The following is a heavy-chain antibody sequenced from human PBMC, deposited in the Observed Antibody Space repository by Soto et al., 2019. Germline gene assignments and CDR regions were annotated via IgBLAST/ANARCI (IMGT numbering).Heavy chain of an antibody. D-gene: IGHD1-7*01. V-gene: IGHV4-59*01. Sequence: SETLSLTCTVSGGSISSYYWSWIRQPPGKGLEWIGYIYYSGSTNYNPSLKSRVTISVDTSKNQFSLKLSSVTAADTAVYYCARGAGITGTLDVWGQGTTVTVSS. CDR3: ARGAGITGTLDV. CDR2: IYYSGST. J-gene: IGHJ6*02. CDR1: GGSISSYY.